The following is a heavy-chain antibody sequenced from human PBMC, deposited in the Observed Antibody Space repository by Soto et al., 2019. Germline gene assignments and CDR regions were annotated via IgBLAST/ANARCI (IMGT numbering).Heavy chain of an antibody. CDR1: GFTFSSYG. J-gene: IGHJ6*03. CDR3: AKDALYCSSTSCYEGVSAYYYYMDV. CDR2: ISYDGSNK. D-gene: IGHD2-2*01. V-gene: IGHV3-30*18. Sequence: GGSLRLSCAASGFTFSSYGMHWVRQAPGKGLEWVAVISYDGSNKYYADSVKGRFTISRDNSKNTLYLQMNSLRAEDTAVYYCAKDALYCSSTSCYEGVSAYYYYMDVWGKGTTVTVSS.